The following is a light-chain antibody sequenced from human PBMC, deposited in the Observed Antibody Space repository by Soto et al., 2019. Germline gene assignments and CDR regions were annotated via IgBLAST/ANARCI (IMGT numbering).Light chain of an antibody. V-gene: IGLV1-40*01. CDR3: QSYDSSLNAVL. CDR2: GND. J-gene: IGLJ2*01. Sequence: QTVVTQPPSVSGAPGQRITISCTGASSNIGTGYDVHWYQHIPGTAPKLLIFGNDNRPSGVPDRFSGSKSGTSASLAITGLQAEDEAEYYCQSYDSSLNAVLFGGGTKLTVL. CDR1: SSNIGTGYD.